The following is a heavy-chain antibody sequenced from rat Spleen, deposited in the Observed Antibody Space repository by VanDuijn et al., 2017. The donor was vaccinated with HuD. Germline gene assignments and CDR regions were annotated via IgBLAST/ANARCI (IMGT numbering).Heavy chain of an antibody. CDR1: GFTFSDYY. V-gene: IGHV5-7*01. Sequence: EVQLVESGGGLVQPGRSLTVSCAASGFTFSDYYMAWVRQAPTKGLEWVATISYDGSSTYYRDSVKGRFTISRDNAKSTLYLQMDSLRSEDTATYYCAVSGFGYWGQGIMVTVSS. D-gene: IGHD4-4*01. CDR2: ISYDGSST. CDR3: AVSGFGY. J-gene: IGHJ2*01.